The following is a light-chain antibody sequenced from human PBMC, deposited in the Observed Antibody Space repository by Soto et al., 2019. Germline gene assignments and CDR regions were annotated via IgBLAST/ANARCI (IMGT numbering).Light chain of an antibody. V-gene: IGLV1-47*02. Sequence: QSVLTQPPSASATPGQRVTISCSGSSSNIGTNYVYWYQQLPGTAPKLLIYSNHQRPSGVPDRFSGSKSGTSASLAIRGLRSEDEADYYCAAWDDSLSGPVFGGGTKLTVL. J-gene: IGLJ3*02. CDR1: SSNIGTNY. CDR3: AAWDDSLSGPV. CDR2: SNH.